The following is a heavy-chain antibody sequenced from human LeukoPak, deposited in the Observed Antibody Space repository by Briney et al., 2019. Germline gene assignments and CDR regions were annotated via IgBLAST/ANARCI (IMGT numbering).Heavy chain of an antibody. Sequence: GGSLRLSCAASGFTFSSYAMHWVRQAPGKGLEYVSAISSNGGSTYYANSVKGRFTISRDNSKNTLYLQMGSLRAEDMAVYYCARSPAGYSSSWYHRKGYWYFDLWGRGTLVTVSS. CDR3: ARSPAGYSSSWYHRKGYWYFDL. CDR1: GFTFSSYA. J-gene: IGHJ2*01. V-gene: IGHV3-64*01. D-gene: IGHD6-13*01. CDR2: ISSNGGST.